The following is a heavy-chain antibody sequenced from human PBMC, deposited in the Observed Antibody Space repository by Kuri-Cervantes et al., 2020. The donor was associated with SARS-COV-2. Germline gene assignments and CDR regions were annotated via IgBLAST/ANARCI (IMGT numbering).Heavy chain of an antibody. CDR1: GGTFSSYA. D-gene: IGHD1-26*01. CDR3: AREVGGSYLRNWFDP. V-gene: IGHV1-18*01. CDR2: ISAYSGNT. Sequence: ASVKVSCKASGGTFSSYAISWVRQAPGQGLEWMGWISAYSGNTNYAQKLQGRVTMTTDTSTSTAYMELRSLRSDDTAVYYCAREVGGSYLRNWFDPWGQGTLVTVSS. J-gene: IGHJ5*02.